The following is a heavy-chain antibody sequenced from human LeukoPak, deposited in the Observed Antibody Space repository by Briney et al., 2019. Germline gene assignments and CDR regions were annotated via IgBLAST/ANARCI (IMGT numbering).Heavy chain of an antibody. J-gene: IGHJ5*02. CDR2: INAGNGNT. D-gene: IGHD7-27*01. CDR1: GYTFTSYA. Sequence: ASVKVSCKASGYTFTSYAMHWVRQAPGQGLEWMGWINAGNGNTKYSQKFQGRVTITRDTSASTAYMELSSLRSEDTAVYYCAREGRAWGNWFDPWGQGTLVTVSS. V-gene: IGHV1-3*01. CDR3: AREGRAWGNWFDP.